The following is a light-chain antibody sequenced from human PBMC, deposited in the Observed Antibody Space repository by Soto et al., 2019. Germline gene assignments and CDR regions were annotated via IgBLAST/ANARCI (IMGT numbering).Light chain of an antibody. CDR3: QHRRSWPLT. V-gene: IGKV3-11*01. CDR2: DAS. Sequence: EILLTQSPATLSLSPGERATLSCRASQSVSSYLAWYQQKPGQAPRLLIYDASNRATGIPARFSGSGSGTDFTLTISSLETEDFAVYYCQHRRSWPLTFGGGTEVQIK. J-gene: IGKJ4*01. CDR1: QSVSSY.